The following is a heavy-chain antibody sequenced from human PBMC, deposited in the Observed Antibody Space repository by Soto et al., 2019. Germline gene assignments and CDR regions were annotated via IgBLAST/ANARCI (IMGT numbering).Heavy chain of an antibody. CDR1: GFTFSIYA. D-gene: IGHD6-13*01. Sequence: EVQLLESGGGLVQPGGSLRLSCAAAGFTFSIYAMSWVRQAPGKGLEWVSAISGSGGSTDYADSVKGRFTISRDNSKNTLYLQMNSLRADDTAVYYCAKATLGGAATLIRDYWGQGTLVTVSS. CDR3: AKATLGGAATLIRDY. J-gene: IGHJ4*02. V-gene: IGHV3-23*01. CDR2: ISGSGGST.